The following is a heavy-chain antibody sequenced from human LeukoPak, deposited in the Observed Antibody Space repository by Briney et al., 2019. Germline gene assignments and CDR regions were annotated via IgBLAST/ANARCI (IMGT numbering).Heavy chain of an antibody. Sequence: SETLSLTCSVSGGSISSTNKYWGWIRQPPGKRLEWIGSIFYTGSDYYKPSLKSRGTISVDTSKNQFSLKLRSVTAADTAAYYCARQLGIFSGFDIWGRGTMVTVSS. CDR3: ARQLGIFSGFDI. J-gene: IGHJ3*02. D-gene: IGHD1-26*01. CDR1: GGSISSTNKY. CDR2: IFYTGSD. V-gene: IGHV4-39*01.